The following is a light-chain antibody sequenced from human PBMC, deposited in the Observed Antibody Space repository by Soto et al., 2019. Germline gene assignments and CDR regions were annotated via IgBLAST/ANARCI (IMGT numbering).Light chain of an antibody. CDR2: GAS. J-gene: IGKJ1*01. CDR1: QSVSSNY. CDR3: QQYGSSPRT. V-gene: IGKV3-20*01. Sequence: ENVLTQSPGTLSLSPGERATLSCRASQSVSSNYLAWYQQKPGQAPRLLIYGASSRATDIPDRFSGSGSGTDFTLTISRLEPEDFAVYYCQQYGSSPRTFGQGTKVEIK.